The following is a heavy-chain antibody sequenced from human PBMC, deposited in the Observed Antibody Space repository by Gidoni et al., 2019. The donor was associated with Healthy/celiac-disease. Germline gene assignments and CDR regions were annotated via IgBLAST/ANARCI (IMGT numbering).Heavy chain of an antibody. Sequence: QVQLQQWGAGLLKPSETLSLTCAVYDGSFSDYYWSWIRQPPGKGLEWIGEINHSENTNYNPSLKSRVTISVDTSKNQFSLKLSSVTAADTAVYYCARPRLRYFDSGAFDIWGQGTMVTVSS. CDR2: INHSENT. CDR3: ARPRLRYFDSGAFDI. CDR1: DGSFSDYY. V-gene: IGHV4-34*01. J-gene: IGHJ3*02. D-gene: IGHD3-9*01.